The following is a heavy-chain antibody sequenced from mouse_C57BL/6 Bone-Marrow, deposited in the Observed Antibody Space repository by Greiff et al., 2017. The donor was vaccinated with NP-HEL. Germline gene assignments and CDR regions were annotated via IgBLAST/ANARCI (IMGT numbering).Heavy chain of an antibody. D-gene: IGHD2-1*01. V-gene: IGHV1-64*01. J-gene: IGHJ1*03. CDR2: IHPNSGST. CDR3: ASGGYYGNYGYFDV. Sequence: QVQLQQPGAELVKPGASVKLSCKASGYTFTSYWMHWVKQRPGQGLEWIGMIHPNSGSTNYNEKFKSKATLTVDKSSSTAYMQLSSLTSEDSAVYYRASGGYYGNYGYFDVWGTGTTVTVSS. CDR1: GYTFTSYW.